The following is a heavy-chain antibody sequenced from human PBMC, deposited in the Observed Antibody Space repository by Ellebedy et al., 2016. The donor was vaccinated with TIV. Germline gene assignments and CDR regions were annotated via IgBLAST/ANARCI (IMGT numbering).Heavy chain of an antibody. CDR3: ARSNISFLGETDAFDI. CDR2: IFSSGST. CDR1: GGSISSYY. V-gene: IGHV4-59*01. D-gene: IGHD3-3*01. Sequence: MPSETLSLTCIVSGGSISSYYWSWIRQPPGKGLEWLGYIFSSGSTTYNPSRKSRLTMSIDTSKKQNSLKLSSVTAGDTCVYFCARSNISFLGETDAFDIWGQGTRVTVSS. J-gene: IGHJ3*02.